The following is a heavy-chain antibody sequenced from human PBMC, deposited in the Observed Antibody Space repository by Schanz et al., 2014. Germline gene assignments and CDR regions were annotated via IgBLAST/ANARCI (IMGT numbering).Heavy chain of an antibody. CDR2: IKSDGSST. V-gene: IGHV3-74*02. D-gene: IGHD5-18*01. CDR3: ARVALPGYSSPRDAFDI. CDR1: GLIFSNYV. Sequence: EVQLVESGGGLVQPGGSLRLSCAASGLIFSNYVMSWVRQAPGKGLEWVSRIKSDGSSTSYADSVKGRFTISRDNAKNSLYLQMNGLRAEDTAVYYCARVALPGYSSPRDAFDIWGQGTMXTVSS. J-gene: IGHJ3*02.